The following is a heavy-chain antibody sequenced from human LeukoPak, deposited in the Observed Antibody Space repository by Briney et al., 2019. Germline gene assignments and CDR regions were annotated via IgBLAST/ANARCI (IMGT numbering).Heavy chain of an antibody. CDR2: IKQDGSEK. CDR1: GFTFSNYW. Sequence: PGGSLRLSCAASGFTFSNYWMTWARQAPGKGLEWVADIKQDGSEKLYVKSVRGRLTISRDNAKMSLFLQMNSLRAEDTAVYYCARDNGVVHGVYYMDVWGKGTTVTVS. CDR3: ARDNGVVHGVYYMDV. V-gene: IGHV3-7*01. J-gene: IGHJ6*03. D-gene: IGHD3-3*01.